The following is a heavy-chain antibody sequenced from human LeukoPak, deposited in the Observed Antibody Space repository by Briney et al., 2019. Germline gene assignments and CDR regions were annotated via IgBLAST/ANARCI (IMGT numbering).Heavy chain of an antibody. J-gene: IGHJ5*02. CDR2: IYYSGST. CDR3: ARVVPAAILGWFDP. V-gene: IGHV4-59*01. D-gene: IGHD2-2*02. Sequence: SETLSLACTVSGGSISSYYWSWIRQPPGKGLEWVGYIYYSGSTNYNPSLKSRVTISVDTSKNQFSLKLSSVTAADTAVYYCARVVPAAILGWFDPWGQGTLVTVSS. CDR1: GGSISSYY.